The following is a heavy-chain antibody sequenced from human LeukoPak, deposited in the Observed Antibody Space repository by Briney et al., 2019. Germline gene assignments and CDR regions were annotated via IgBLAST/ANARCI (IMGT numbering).Heavy chain of an antibody. CDR2: IKQDGSEK. CDR3: ARGNGGYSGYDFAAPDY. D-gene: IGHD5-12*01. CDR1: GFAFSNYW. J-gene: IGHJ4*02. V-gene: IGHV3-7*01. Sequence: GGSLRLSCAASGFAFSNYWMNWVRQAPGKGLEWVANIKQDGSEKYYVDSVKGRSTISRDNAKNSLYLQMNSLRAEDTAVYYCARGNGGYSGYDFAAPDYWGQGTLVTVSS.